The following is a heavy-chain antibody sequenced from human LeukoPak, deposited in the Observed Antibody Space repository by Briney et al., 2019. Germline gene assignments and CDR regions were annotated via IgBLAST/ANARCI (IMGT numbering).Heavy chain of an antibody. V-gene: IGHV3-15*01. J-gene: IGHJ4*02. CDR2: IKSKTDGGTT. Sequence: GGSLRLSCAASGFTFSNAWMSWVRQAPGKGLEWVGRIKSKTDGGTTDYAAPVKGRFTISRDDSKNTLYLQMNSLKTEDTAVYYCTTVYYYDSSGYYYVKGPFDYWGQGTLVTVSS. CDR1: GFTFSNAW. D-gene: IGHD3-22*01. CDR3: TTVYYYDSSGYYYVKGPFDY.